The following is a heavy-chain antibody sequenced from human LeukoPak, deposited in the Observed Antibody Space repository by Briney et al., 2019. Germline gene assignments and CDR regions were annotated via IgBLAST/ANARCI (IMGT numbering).Heavy chain of an antibody. J-gene: IGHJ3*02. CDR3: ARQDDSSGYYYVSAFDI. D-gene: IGHD3-22*01. V-gene: IGHV4-39*01. CDR2: IYYSGST. Sequence: SETLSLTCTVSGGSISSYYWGWIRQPPGKGLEWIGSIYYSGSTYYNPSLKSRVTISVDTSKNQFSLKLSSVTAADTAVYYCARQDDSSGYYYVSAFDIWGQGTMVTVSS. CDR1: GGSISSYY.